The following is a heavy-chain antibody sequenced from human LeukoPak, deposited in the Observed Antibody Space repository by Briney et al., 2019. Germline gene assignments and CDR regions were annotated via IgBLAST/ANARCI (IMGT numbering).Heavy chain of an antibody. CDR2: ISYDGSNK. CDR1: GFTFSSYA. V-gene: IGHV3-30*04. Sequence: GGSLRLSCAASGFTFSSYAMHWVRQAPGKGLEWVAVISYDGSNKYYADSVKGRFTISRDNSKNTLYLQMNSLRAEDTAVYYCARDGGYYLDYYYYGMDVWGQGTTVTVSS. CDR3: ARDGGYYLDYYYYGMDV. D-gene: IGHD3-22*01. J-gene: IGHJ6*02.